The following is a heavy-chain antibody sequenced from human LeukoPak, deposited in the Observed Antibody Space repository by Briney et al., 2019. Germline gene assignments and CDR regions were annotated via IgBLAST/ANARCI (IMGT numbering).Heavy chain of an antibody. CDR2: THPSGSS. Sequence: PSETLSLSCTVSGGSNNSYYWSWIRQPPGKGLEWIGYTHPSGSSNYSPSLKSRVTISIDTSRNQFSLKLSSVTAADTAVYYCARKAPKKGWFDPWGQGTLVTVSS. CDR1: GGSNNSYY. V-gene: IGHV4-4*09. CDR3: ARKAPKKGWFDP. J-gene: IGHJ5*02.